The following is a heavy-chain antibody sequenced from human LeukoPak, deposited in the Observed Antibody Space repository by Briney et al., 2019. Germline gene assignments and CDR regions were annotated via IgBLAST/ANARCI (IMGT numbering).Heavy chain of an antibody. CDR3: ARSQQLVRVGLGEYYYYYYMDV. V-gene: IGHV6-1*01. CDR2: TYYRSKWYN. D-gene: IGHD6-13*01. Sequence: SQTLSLTCAISGDSVSSNSAAWNWIRQSPSRGLEWLGRTYYRSKWYNDYAVSVKSRITINPDTSKNQFSLQLNSVTPEDTAVYYCARSQQLVRVGLGEYYYYYYMDVWGKGTTVTVSS. J-gene: IGHJ6*03. CDR1: GDSVSSNSAA.